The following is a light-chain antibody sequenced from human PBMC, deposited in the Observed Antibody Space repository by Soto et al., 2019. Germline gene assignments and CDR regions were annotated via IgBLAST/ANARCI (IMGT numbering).Light chain of an antibody. CDR1: QSISSW. CDR2: DAS. CDR3: QQYESYSPWT. V-gene: IGKV1-5*01. J-gene: IGKJ1*01. Sequence: DIQMTQSPSTLSASVGDRVTITCRASQSISSWLSWYQQKPGKAAKLLIYDASTLQSGVPSRYSGSGSGTEFTLTISNLQPDDFATYYCQQYESYSPWTFGQGTKVEI.